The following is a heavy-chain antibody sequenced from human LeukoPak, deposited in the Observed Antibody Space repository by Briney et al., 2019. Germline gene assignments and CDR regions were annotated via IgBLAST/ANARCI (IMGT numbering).Heavy chain of an antibody. J-gene: IGHJ6*02. V-gene: IGHV3-33*01. CDR1: GFTFISYG. CDR3: ARGSIKVLLWFGEVDV. Sequence: GSLRLSCAASGFTFISYGMHWVRQAPGKGLEWVAVIWYDGSNKYYADSVKGRFTISRDNSKNTLYLQMNSLRAEDTAVYYCARGSIKVLLWFGEVDVWGQGTTVTVSS. D-gene: IGHD3-10*01. CDR2: IWYDGSNK.